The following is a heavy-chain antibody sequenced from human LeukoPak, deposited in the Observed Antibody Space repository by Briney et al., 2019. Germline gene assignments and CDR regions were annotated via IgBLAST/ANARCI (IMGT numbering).Heavy chain of an antibody. J-gene: IGHJ4*02. D-gene: IGHD3-22*01. CDR2: INPNSGGT. Sequence: ASVKVSCKASGYTLTGYYMHWVRQAPGQGLEWMGWINPNSGGTNYAQKFQGRVTMTRDTSISTAYMELSRLRSDDTAVYYCARGPKNYYDSSGYFDYWGQGTLVTVSS. V-gene: IGHV1-2*02. CDR3: ARGPKNYYDSSGYFDY. CDR1: GYTLTGYY.